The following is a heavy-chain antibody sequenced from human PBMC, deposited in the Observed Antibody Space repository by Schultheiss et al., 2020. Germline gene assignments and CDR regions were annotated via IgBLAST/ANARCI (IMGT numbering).Heavy chain of an antibody. V-gene: IGHV3-7*05. J-gene: IGHJ4*02. Sequence: GGSLRLSCAASGFTFSSYAMSWVRQAPGKGLEWVANIKQDGSEKYYVDSVKGRFTISRDNAKNSLYLQMNSLRAEDTALYYCAKDNRMYSSSWATFDYWGQGTLVTVSS. CDR3: AKDNRMYSSSWATFDY. CDR1: GFTFSSYA. CDR2: IKQDGSEK. D-gene: IGHD6-13*01.